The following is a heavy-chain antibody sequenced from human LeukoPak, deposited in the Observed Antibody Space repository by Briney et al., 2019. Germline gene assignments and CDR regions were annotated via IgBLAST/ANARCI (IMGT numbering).Heavy chain of an antibody. CDR1: GYTFTSYG. CDR3: ARGFDYYYYMDV. CDR2: ISAYNGNT. V-gene: IGHV1-18*01. Sequence: ASVKVSCKASGYTFTSYGISWVRQAPGQGLEWMGWISAYNGNTNYAQKFQGRVFMSTDSSSGTAYMDLQSLTSDDTAVYYCARGFDYYYYMDVWGKGTTVTVSS. J-gene: IGHJ6*03.